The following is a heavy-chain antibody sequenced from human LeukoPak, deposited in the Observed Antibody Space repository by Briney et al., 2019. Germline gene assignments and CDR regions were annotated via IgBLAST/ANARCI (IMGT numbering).Heavy chain of an antibody. V-gene: IGHV4-34*01. J-gene: IGHJ4*02. CDR1: GGSFSGYY. D-gene: IGHD3-10*01. CDR3: ARGQIWFGELLNFDY. CDR2: INHSGST. Sequence: SETLSLTCAVYGGSFSGYYWSWIRQPPGKGLEWIGEINHSGSTNYNPSLKSRVTISVDTSKNQFSLKLSSVTAADTAVYYCARGQIWFGELLNFDYWGQGTLVTVSS.